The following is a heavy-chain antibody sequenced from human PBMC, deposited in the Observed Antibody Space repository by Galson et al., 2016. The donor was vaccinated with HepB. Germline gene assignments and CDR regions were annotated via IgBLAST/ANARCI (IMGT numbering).Heavy chain of an antibody. D-gene: IGHD2/OR15-2a*01. CDR1: GFTFSSYW. CDR2: INTDGGRT. Sequence: SLRLSCAASGFTFSSYWMHWVRQAPGRGLVWVSRINTDGGRTNYADSVKGRVTISRDNAKNTLYLQMNSLRAEDTAVYYCARAGFKGFSNGMDVWGQGTTVTVSS. V-gene: IGHV3-74*01. CDR3: ARAGFKGFSNGMDV. J-gene: IGHJ6*02.